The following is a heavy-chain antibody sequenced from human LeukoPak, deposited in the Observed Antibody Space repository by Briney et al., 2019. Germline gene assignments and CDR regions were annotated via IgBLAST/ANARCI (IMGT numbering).Heavy chain of an antibody. D-gene: IGHD3-3*01. Sequence: GGSLRLSCTASGFTFGDYAMSWVRQAPGKGLEWVGFIRSKAYGGTTEYAASVKGRFTISRDDSKSIAYLQMNSLKTEDTAVYYCTRDRVFLEWLFDAFDIWGQGTMVTVSS. V-gene: IGHV3-49*04. CDR1: GFTFGDYA. CDR3: TRDRVFLEWLFDAFDI. J-gene: IGHJ3*02. CDR2: IRSKAYGGTT.